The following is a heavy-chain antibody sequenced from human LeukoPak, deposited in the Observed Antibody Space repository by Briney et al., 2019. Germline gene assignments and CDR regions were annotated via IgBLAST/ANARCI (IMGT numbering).Heavy chain of an antibody. D-gene: IGHD3-10*01. J-gene: IGHJ4*02. CDR3: AKDLRLGGFDY. Sequence: GGSLRLSCAASGLTFSSYGMHWVRQAPGKGLEWVAVISYDGSNKYYADSVKGRFTISRDNSKNTLYLQMNSLRAEDTAVYYCAKDLRLGGFDYWGQGTLVTVSS. CDR1: GLTFSSYG. CDR2: ISYDGSNK. V-gene: IGHV3-30*18.